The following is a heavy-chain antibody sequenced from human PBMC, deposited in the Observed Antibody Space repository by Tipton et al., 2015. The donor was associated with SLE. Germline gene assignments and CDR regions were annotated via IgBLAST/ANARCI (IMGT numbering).Heavy chain of an antibody. D-gene: IGHD1-26*01. J-gene: IGHJ1*01. CDR1: GGSISSGGYY. V-gene: IGHV4-61*08. CDR2: IYYSGST. Sequence: TLSLTCAVSGGSISSGGYYWSWIRQPPGKGLEWIGYIYYSGSTNYNPSLKSRVTISVDTSKNQFSLKLSSVTAADTAVYYCARYGTYDGSRYFQHWGQGTLVTVSS. CDR3: ARYGTYDGSRYFQH.